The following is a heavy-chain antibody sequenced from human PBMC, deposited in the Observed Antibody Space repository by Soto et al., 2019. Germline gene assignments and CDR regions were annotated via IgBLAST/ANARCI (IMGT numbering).Heavy chain of an antibody. V-gene: IGHV2-5*02. CDR3: AHSVVAGLGYYFDY. CDR2: IYWDDDK. Sequence: QITLKESGPTLVKPTQTLTLTCTFSGFSLSTTRVAVGWIRQPPGKALEWLALIYWDDDKTYSPFLKNRLSITKDTSKNQVFLTITNMDPLDTATYYCAHSVVAGLGYYFDYWGQGTLVTVSS. D-gene: IGHD6-19*01. J-gene: IGHJ4*02. CDR1: GFSLSTTRVA.